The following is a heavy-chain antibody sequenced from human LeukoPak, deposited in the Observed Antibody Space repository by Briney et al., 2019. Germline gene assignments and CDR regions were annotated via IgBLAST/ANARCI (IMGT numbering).Heavy chain of an antibody. D-gene: IGHD3-10*01. J-gene: IGHJ4*02. CDR1: GGSISSYY. Sequence: SETLSLTCTVSGGSISSYYCSWIRQPPGKGLEWIAYLFYSGSTDYNPSLESRVPISVDTAKNQFSLKLRSVTAADTAVYYCATVAVIRGVTYFDYWGQGTLVTVSS. CDR3: ATVAVIRGVTYFDY. CDR2: LFYSGST. V-gene: IGHV4-59*01.